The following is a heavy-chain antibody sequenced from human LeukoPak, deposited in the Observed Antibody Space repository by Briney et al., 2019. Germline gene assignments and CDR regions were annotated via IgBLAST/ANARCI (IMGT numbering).Heavy chain of an antibody. V-gene: IGHV1-18*01. CDR3: ARDSRMDFWSGYSNGYYFDY. J-gene: IGHJ4*02. CDR2: ISDYSGNT. D-gene: IGHD3-3*01. Sequence: GASVKVSYKASGYTFANYGLSWVRQAPGQGLEWMGWISDYSGNTNYALNLQGRVTLTTDTSTTTAYMELRSPRSDDTAVYYCARDSRMDFWSGYSNGYYFDYWGQGTLVTVSS. CDR1: GYTFANYG.